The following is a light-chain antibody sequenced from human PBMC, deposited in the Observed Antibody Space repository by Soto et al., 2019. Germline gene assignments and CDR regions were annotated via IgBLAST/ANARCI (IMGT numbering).Light chain of an antibody. Sequence: QSVLTQPPSASGTPGQRVTISCSGGSSNIGSNTVNWYQQLPGTAPKLLIYSSDQRPSGVPDRFSGSKSGTSASLAISGLQSEDEADYYCAAWDDSLNGWVFGGGTQLTVL. CDR2: SSD. CDR1: SSNIGSNT. J-gene: IGLJ3*02. CDR3: AAWDDSLNGWV. V-gene: IGLV1-44*01.